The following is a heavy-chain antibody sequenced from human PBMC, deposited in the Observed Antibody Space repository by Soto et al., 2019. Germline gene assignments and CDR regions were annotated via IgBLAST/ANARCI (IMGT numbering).Heavy chain of an antibody. V-gene: IGHV1-69*13. D-gene: IGHD6-19*01. J-gene: IGHJ4*02. Sequence: SVKVSCKASGGTFSSYAISWVRQAPGQGLEWMGGIIPIFGTANYAQKFQGRVTITADESTSTAYMELSSLRSEDTAVYYCAREGRSSGWLDYWGQGTLVTVSS. CDR3: AREGRSSGWLDY. CDR1: GGTFSSYA. CDR2: IIPIFGTA.